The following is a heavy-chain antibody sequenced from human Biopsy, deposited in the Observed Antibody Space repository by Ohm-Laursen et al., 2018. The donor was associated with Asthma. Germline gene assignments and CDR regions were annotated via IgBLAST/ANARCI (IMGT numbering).Heavy chain of an antibody. J-gene: IGHJ6*02. Sequence: SDTLSLTCRLSSGSGGYMRSGNYYWGWIRQPPGKGLEWIGSIYYSGTTYYNPSLESRVTVSADTSKNQFSLKLTSVTAADTAVYYCVRESSSWHHGPFHYYYGLDVWGQGTTATVSS. CDR3: VRESSSWHHGPFHYYYGLDV. CDR2: IYYSGTT. V-gene: IGHV4-39*01. CDR1: GGYMRSGNYY. D-gene: IGHD6-13*01.